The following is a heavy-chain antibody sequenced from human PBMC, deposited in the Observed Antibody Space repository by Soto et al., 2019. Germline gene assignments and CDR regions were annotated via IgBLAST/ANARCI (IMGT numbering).Heavy chain of an antibody. Sequence: QITLKESGPTLVKPTQTLTLTCTFSGFSLSTTEVGVGWIRQPPGKALEWLALIYWDDDKHYSPSLKSRLTITKDTSKNQVVLTMTIVGPVDTATYYCARRVVVTGFDSWGQGTLVTVSS. J-gene: IGHJ4*02. CDR2: IYWDDDK. CDR1: GFSLSTTEVG. CDR3: ARRVVVTGFDS. V-gene: IGHV2-5*02. D-gene: IGHD6-19*01.